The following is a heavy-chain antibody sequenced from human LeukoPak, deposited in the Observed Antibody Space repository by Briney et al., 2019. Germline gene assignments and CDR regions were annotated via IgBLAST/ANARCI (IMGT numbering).Heavy chain of an antibody. J-gene: IGHJ6*02. Sequence: GASVKVSCKASGYTFTSYDINWVRQATGQGLEWMGWMNPNSGNTGYAQKFQGRVTMTRNTSISTAYMELSSLRSEDTAVYYCASLELGPGYYCGMDVWGQGTTVTVSS. D-gene: IGHD1-1*01. CDR3: ASLELGPGYYCGMDV. CDR2: MNPNSGNT. CDR1: GYTFTSYD. V-gene: IGHV1-8*01.